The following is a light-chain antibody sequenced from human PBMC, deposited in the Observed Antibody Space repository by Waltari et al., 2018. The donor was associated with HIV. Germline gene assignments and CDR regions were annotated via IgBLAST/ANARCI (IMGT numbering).Light chain of an antibody. CDR2: EVT. V-gene: IGLV2-14*03. CDR1: SSDVGGYKY. Sequence: QSALTQPASVSGSPGQSITISCTGTSSDVGGYKYVSWYQQYPGKAPKLIIYEVTNRPSGVSTRFSGSKSSNTASLTISGLQAEDEADYYCCSYTSSITGRVFGTGTKVTIL. CDR3: CSYTSSITGRV. J-gene: IGLJ1*01.